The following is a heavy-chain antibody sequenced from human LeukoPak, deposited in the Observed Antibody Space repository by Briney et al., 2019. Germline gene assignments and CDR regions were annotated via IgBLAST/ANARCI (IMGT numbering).Heavy chain of an antibody. CDR1: GGTFSSYA. CDR2: IIPIFGTA. V-gene: IGHV1-69*05. D-gene: IGHD4-23*01. CDR3: ARGSLSGGAVTFDY. Sequence: SVKVSCKASGGTFSSYAISWVRQAPGQGLEWMGGIIPIFGTANYAQKFQGRVTMTTDTSTSTAYMELRSLRSDDTAVYYCARGSLSGGAVTFDYWGQGTLVTVSS. J-gene: IGHJ4*02.